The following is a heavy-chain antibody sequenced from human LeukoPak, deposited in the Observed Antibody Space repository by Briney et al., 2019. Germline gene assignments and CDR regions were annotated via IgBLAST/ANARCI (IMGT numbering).Heavy chain of an antibody. V-gene: IGHV3-21*04. D-gene: IGHD3-10*01. CDR3: AKGPLRGVTKGPIDF. J-gene: IGHJ4*02. CDR1: GFTFSRYS. Sequence: PGGSLRLSCAASGFTFSRYSMNWVRQAPGKGLEWVSSISISSNYKYYPDSLKGRFTISRDNAKNSLYLQMNSLRAEDTAIYYCAKGPLRGVTKGPIDFWGQGTLVTVSS. CDR2: ISISSNYK.